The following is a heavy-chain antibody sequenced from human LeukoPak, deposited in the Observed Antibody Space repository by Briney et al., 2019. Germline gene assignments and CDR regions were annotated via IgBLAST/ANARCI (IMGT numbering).Heavy chain of an antibody. CDR3: ASGSNWLFPSY. J-gene: IGHJ4*02. Sequence: SETLSLTCTVSGGSISSGSYYWSWIRQPAGKGLEWIGRIYTSGSTNYNPSLKSRVTISVDTSKNQFSLKLSSVTAADTAVYYCASGSNWLFPSYWGQGTLVTVSS. CDR1: GGSISSGSYY. V-gene: IGHV4-61*02. D-gene: IGHD3-9*01. CDR2: IYTSGST.